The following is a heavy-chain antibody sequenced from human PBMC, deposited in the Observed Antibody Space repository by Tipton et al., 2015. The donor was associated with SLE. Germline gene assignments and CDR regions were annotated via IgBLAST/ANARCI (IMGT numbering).Heavy chain of an antibody. D-gene: IGHD3-9*01. Sequence: TLSLTCTVSGGSLNNHFCSWIRQSAGKGLEWIGRVSPSGGTNYNPSLKSRVTMSVDTSRHQFSLNLSSLTAADTAVYFCARDKWGEYTASTGYFWSFDPWGQGIPVTVSS. V-gene: IGHV4-4*07. CDR3: ARDKWGEYTASTGYFWSFDP. CDR1: GGSLNNHF. CDR2: VSPSGGT. J-gene: IGHJ5*02.